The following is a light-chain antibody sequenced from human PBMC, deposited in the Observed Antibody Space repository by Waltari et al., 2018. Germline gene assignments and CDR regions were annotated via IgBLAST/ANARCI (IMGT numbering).Light chain of an antibody. CDR1: QSIFHASNNKNY. Sequence: DIVMPQSPDSLAVSLGERVPINCKSSQSIFHASNNKNYLAWYQQKAGQPPKLLIYWASSREFGVPKRFSGTGSGTDFTLTISSLEAEDVAIYFCQQYYSMPLTFGPGTTVEI. CDR3: QQYYSMPLT. J-gene: IGKJ3*01. CDR2: WAS. V-gene: IGKV4-1*01.